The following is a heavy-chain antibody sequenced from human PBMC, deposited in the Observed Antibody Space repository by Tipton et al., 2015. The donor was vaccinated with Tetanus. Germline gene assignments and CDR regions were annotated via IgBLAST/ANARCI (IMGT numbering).Heavy chain of an antibody. Sequence: LRLSCTVSGASISTYYWSWIRQPPGKGLEWIGYIYYSGSTNYNPSLKSRVTISVDTPKNQFSLKLSSVTAADTAVYYCARDRTICSGGSCYGIPGAFDIWGQGTMVTVS. CDR2: IYYSGST. V-gene: IGHV4-59*01. CDR3: ARDRTICSGGSCYGIPGAFDI. D-gene: IGHD2-15*01. CDR1: GASISTYY. J-gene: IGHJ3*02.